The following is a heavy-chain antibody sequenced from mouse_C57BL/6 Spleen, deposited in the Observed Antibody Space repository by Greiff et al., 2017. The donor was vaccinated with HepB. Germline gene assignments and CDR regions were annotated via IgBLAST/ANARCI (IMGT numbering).Heavy chain of an antibody. CDR3: ARWLLRGDYFDY. Sequence: VKLVESGAALARPGASVKLSCKASGYTFTSYGISWVKQRTGQGLEWIGEIYPRSGNTYYNEKFKGKATLTADKSSSTAYMELRSLTSEDSAVYFCARWLLRGDYFDYWGQGTTLTVSS. J-gene: IGHJ2*01. CDR2: IYPRSGNT. V-gene: IGHV1-81*01. D-gene: IGHD2-3*01. CDR1: GYTFTSYG.